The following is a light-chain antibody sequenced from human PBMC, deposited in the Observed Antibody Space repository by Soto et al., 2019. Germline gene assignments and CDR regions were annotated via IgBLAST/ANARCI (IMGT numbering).Light chain of an antibody. CDR1: QSVRGN. V-gene: IGKV3-15*01. J-gene: IGKJ5*01. CDR2: GTS. Sequence: EIVITQSPATPSVSPGERATLSCRASQSVRGNLAWYQQRPDQSPRLLIYGTSSRATGIPARFSGSGSGTEFTLSISSLQSEDFAVYYCQQYNNWPFITFGQGTRLEIK. CDR3: QQYNNWPFIT.